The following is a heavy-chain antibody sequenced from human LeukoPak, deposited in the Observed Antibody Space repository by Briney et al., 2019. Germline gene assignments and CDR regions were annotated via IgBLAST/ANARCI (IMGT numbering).Heavy chain of an antibody. D-gene: IGHD2-21*01. Sequence: ASVKVSCKASGYTFTGYYMHWVRQAPGQGVERMGWINPNSCATNYAQNFQGRVTLTRDTSISTAYMELSRLRSDDTAVYYCARDQYCGGDCYSTFDYWGQGTLVTVSS. J-gene: IGHJ4*02. CDR2: INPNSCAT. CDR1: GYTFTGYY. V-gene: IGHV1-2*02. CDR3: ARDQYCGGDCYSTFDY.